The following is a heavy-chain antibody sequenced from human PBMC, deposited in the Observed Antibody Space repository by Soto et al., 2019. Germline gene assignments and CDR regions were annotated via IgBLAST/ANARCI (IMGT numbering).Heavy chain of an antibody. CDR1: GFTFSTYS. CDR2: ISSASSYI. D-gene: IGHD2-21*02. V-gene: IGHV3-21*01. CDR3: ARHDFPLGMDV. J-gene: IGHJ6*02. Sequence: EVQLLESGGGLVQPGGSLRLSCAASGFTFSTYSMNWVRQAPGKGLEWVSSISSASSYIDYADSVEGRFTISRDNAKNSLYLQMNSLRADDTAVYYCARHDFPLGMDVWGQGTTVTVSS.